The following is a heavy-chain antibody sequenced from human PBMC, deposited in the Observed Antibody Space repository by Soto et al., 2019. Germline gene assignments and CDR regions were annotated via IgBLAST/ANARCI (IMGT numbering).Heavy chain of an antibody. V-gene: IGHV3-30-3*01. J-gene: IGHJ5*02. CDR2: ISYDGSNK. CDR1: GFTFSSYA. D-gene: IGHD6-13*01. CDR3: ASAPGYSSSS. Sequence: QVQLVEFGGGVVQPGRSLRLSCAASGFTFSSYAMHWVRQAPGKGLEWVAVISYDGSNKYYADSVKGRFTISRDNSKNTLYLQMNSLRAEDTAVYYCASAPGYSSSSWGQGTLVTVSS.